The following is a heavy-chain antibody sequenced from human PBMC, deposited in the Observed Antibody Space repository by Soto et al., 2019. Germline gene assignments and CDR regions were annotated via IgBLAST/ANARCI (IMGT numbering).Heavy chain of an antibody. J-gene: IGHJ6*02. CDR1: GGSISSSSYY. CDR2: IYYSGST. Sequence: QLQLQESGPGLVKPSETLSLTCTVSGGSISSSSYYWGWIRQPPGKGLEWIGSIYYSGSTYYNPSLKSRVTISGDTSKNQFSLKLSSVTAADTAVYYCASQASPYYYYGMDVWGQGTTVTVSS. V-gene: IGHV4-39*01. CDR3: ASQASPYYYYGMDV.